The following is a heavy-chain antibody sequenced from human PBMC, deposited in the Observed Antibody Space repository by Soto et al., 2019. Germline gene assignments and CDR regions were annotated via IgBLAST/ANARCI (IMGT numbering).Heavy chain of an antibody. J-gene: IGHJ4*02. CDR1: GGSISNDGYY. D-gene: IGHD3-10*01. V-gene: IGHV4-31*03. CDR3: ARYGSGSSQGYFDY. CDR2: IYYSGTT. Sequence: QVQLQESGPGLVKPSQTLSLTCTVSGGSISNDGYYWSWIRQHPGKGLEWIGYIYYSGTTYYDPSLKSRVTISVDTSKNQFSLKLSSVTAADTAVYYCARYGSGSSQGYFDYWGQGTLVTVSS.